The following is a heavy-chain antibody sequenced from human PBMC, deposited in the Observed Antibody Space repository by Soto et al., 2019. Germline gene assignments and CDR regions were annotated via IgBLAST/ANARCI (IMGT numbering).Heavy chain of an antibody. Sequence: PSETLSLTCAVSGGSISSGDFSWNWIRQPPGKGLEYIGYIYYGGSTYYNPSLQSRVTMSVDRSRNQFSLKLNSVTAADTAVYFCVRGGGDTSGYSLYYFDFWGQGALVT. CDR3: VRGGGDTSGYSLYYFDF. D-gene: IGHD3-22*01. CDR1: GGSISSGDFS. J-gene: IGHJ4*02. CDR2: IYYGGST. V-gene: IGHV4-30-2*01.